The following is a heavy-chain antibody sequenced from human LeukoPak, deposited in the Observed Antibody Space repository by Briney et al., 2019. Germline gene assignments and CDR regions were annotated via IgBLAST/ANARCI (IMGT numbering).Heavy chain of an antibody. CDR1: GFTFSDYY. CDR2: ISSSGSTI. V-gene: IGHV3-11*01. D-gene: IGHD6-13*01. J-gene: IGHJ3*02. CDR3: ARDSSVAAAGDDAFDI. Sequence: PGGSLRLSCAASGFTFSDYYMSWIRQAPGKGLEWVSYISSSGSTIYYADSVKGRFTISRDNAKNSLYLQMSSLRAEDTAVYYCARDSSVAAAGDDAFDIWGQGTMVTVSS.